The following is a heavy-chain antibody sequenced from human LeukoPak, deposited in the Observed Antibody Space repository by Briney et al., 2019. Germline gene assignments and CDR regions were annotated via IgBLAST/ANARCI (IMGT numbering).Heavy chain of an antibody. V-gene: IGHV1-2*02. D-gene: IGHD3-9*01. CDR3: ARDFLTGYYTYNWFDP. CDR1: GYTFTGYY. CDR2: INPNSGGT. Sequence: ASVKVSCKASGYTFTGYYVHWVRQAPGQGLEWMGWINPNSGGTNYAQKFQGRVTMTRDTSISTAYMELSRLRSDDTAVYYCARDFLTGYYTYNWFDPWGQGTLVTVSS. J-gene: IGHJ5*02.